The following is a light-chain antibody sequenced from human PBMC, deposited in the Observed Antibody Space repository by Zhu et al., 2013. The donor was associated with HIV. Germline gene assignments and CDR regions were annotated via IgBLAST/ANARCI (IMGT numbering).Light chain of an antibody. CDR1: QNISSY. CDR3: QQSYSTPEGVT. Sequence: DIQMTQSPSSLSASVGDRVTITCRASQNISSYLNWYQQKPGKAPKLLIYAASSLQSGVPSRFSGSGSGTDFTLTISSLQPEDFATYYCQQSYSTPEGVTFGPGTKVDIK. CDR2: AAS. J-gene: IGKJ3*01. V-gene: IGKV1-39*01.